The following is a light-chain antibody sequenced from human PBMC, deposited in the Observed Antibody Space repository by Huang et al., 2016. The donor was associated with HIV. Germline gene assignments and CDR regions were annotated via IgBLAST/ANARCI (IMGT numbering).Light chain of an antibody. J-gene: IGKJ4*01. Sequence: EIELTQSPATLSLSPGERATLSCRASQSISSYLAWYQQKPGQAPRLLIYDASTRATGSPARFSGSGSGTGFTLTISSLEPEDFAVYYCQQRSNWPLLTFGGGTKVEIK. CDR2: DAS. CDR3: QQRSNWPLLT. CDR1: QSISSY. V-gene: IGKV3-11*01.